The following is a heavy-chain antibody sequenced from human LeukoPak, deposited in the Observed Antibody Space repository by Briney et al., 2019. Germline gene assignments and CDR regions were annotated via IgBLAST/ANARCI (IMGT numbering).Heavy chain of an antibody. CDR1: GGSFSGYY. D-gene: IGHD3-3*01. V-gene: IGHV4-34*01. CDR3: ARGRVPPPDFWSGYYSRRWVAYFDY. CDR2: INHSGST. Sequence: SETLSLTCAVYGGSFSGYYWSWIRQPPGKGLEWIGEINHSGSTNYYPSLKSRVTISVDTSKNQFSLKLSSVTAADTAVYYCARGRVPPPDFWSGYYSRRWVAYFDYWGQGTLVTVSS. J-gene: IGHJ4*02.